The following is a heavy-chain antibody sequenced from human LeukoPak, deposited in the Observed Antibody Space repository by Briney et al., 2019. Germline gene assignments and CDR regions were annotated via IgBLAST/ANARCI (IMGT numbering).Heavy chain of an antibody. CDR2: INHSGST. V-gene: IGHV4-34*01. CDR1: GGSFSGYY. J-gene: IGHJ5*02. Sequence: SETLSLTCAAYGGSFSGYYWSWIRQPPGKGLEWIGEINHSGSTNYNPSLKSRVTISVDTSKNQFSLKLSSVTAADTAVYYCARASPLGLNWFDPWGQGTLVTVSS. CDR3: ARASPLGLNWFDP. D-gene: IGHD3/OR15-3a*01.